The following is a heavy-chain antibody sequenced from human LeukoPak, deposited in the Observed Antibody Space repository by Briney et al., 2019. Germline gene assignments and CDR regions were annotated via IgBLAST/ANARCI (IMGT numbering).Heavy chain of an antibody. D-gene: IGHD6-19*01. CDR1: GGSIGSGGYY. V-gene: IGHV4-61*02. CDR2: IYTSGST. J-gene: IGHJ4*02. Sequence: SQTLSLTXTVSGGSIGSGGYYWSWIGQPAGKGLQWIGRIYTSGSTNYNPSLKSRVTISVDTSKNQFSLKLSSVTAADTAVYYCARSLNSGWYYFDYWGQGTLVTVSS. CDR3: ARSLNSGWYYFDY.